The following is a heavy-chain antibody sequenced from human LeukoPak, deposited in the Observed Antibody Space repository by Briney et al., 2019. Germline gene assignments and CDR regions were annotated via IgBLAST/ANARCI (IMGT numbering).Heavy chain of an antibody. Sequence: GGSLRLSCAASGFSFSTYWMSWVRQAPGKGLEWVAAINQDGGDKYYVDSVKGRFTISRDNAKNTLYLQMNSLRAEDTAMYYCAREYYGDYYYWGQGTLVPVSS. V-gene: IGHV3-7*01. CDR3: AREYYGDYYY. D-gene: IGHD4-17*01. J-gene: IGHJ4*02. CDR1: GFSFSTYW. CDR2: INQDGGDK.